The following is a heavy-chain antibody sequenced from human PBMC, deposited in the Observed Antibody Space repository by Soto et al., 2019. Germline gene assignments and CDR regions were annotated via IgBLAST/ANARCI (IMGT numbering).Heavy chain of an antibody. CDR1: GGSISSGGYY. CDR3: ARSQYYYGSGSYSLFPVVSYYYGMDV. CDR2: IYYSGST. V-gene: IGHV4-31*03. J-gene: IGHJ6*02. Sequence: SETLSLTCTVSGGSISSGGYYWSWIRQHPGKGLEWIGYIYYSGSTYYNPSLKSRVTISVDTSKNQFSLKLSSVTAADTAVYYCARSQYYYGSGSYSLFPVVSYYYGMDVWGQGTTVTVSS. D-gene: IGHD3-10*01.